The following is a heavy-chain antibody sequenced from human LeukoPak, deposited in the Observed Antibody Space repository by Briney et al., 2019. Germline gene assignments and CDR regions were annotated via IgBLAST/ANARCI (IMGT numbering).Heavy chain of an antibody. D-gene: IGHD3-10*01. Sequence: GSLRLSCAASGFTFSSYSMNWVRQAPGKGLEWVSSISSSSSYIYYADSVKGRFTISRDNAKNSLYLQMNSLRAEDTAVYYCARLGVSSITPDYWGQGTLVTVSS. CDR3: ARLGVSSITPDY. V-gene: IGHV3-21*01. CDR2: ISSSSSYI. J-gene: IGHJ4*02. CDR1: GFTFSSYS.